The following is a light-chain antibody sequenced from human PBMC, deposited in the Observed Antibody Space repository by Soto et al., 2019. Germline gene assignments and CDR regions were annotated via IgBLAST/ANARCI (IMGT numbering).Light chain of an antibody. Sequence: EIVLTQSPATLSLSPGDRATLSCRASQSVSSYLAWYQQKPGQAPRLLIYDASNRATGIPARFSGSGSGTDFTLTITILEPEDFAVYYCQRRSNWPSTFGGGTKVEIK. CDR3: QRRSNWPST. V-gene: IGKV3-11*01. J-gene: IGKJ4*01. CDR1: QSVSSY. CDR2: DAS.